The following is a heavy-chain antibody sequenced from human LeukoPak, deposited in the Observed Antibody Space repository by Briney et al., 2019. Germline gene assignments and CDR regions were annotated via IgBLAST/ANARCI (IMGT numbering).Heavy chain of an antibody. Sequence: ASVKVSCKASGYTFTGYYMHWVRQAPGQELEWMGWINPNSGGTNYAQKFQGRVTMTRDTSISTAYMELSRLRYDDTAVYYCARGITIFGVVITSYFDPWGQGTLVTVSS. CDR2: INPNSGGT. V-gene: IGHV1-2*02. J-gene: IGHJ5*02. D-gene: IGHD3-3*01. CDR1: GYTFTGYY. CDR3: ARGITIFGVVITSYFDP.